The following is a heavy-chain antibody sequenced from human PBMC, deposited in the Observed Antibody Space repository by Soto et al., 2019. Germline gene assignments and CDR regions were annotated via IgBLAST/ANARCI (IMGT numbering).Heavy chain of an antibody. CDR3: ARAGYCSGGSCQDDHYYYYMDV. V-gene: IGHV3-48*01. D-gene: IGHD2-15*01. CDR2: ISSSSSTI. J-gene: IGHJ6*03. CDR1: GFTFSSYS. Sequence: EVQLVESGGGLVQPGGSLRLSCAASGFTFSSYSMNWVRQAPGKGLEWVSYISSSSSTIYYADSVKGRFTISRDNAKNSLYLQMNSLRAEDAAVYYCARAGYCSGGSCQDDHYYYYMDVWGKGTTVTVSS.